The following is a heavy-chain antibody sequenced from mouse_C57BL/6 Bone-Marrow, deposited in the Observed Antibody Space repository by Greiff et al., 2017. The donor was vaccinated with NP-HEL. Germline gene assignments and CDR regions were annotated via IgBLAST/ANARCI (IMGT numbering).Heavy chain of an antibody. CDR2: IYPRSGNT. Sequence: QVQLQQSGAELARPGASVKLSCKASGYTFTSYGISWVKQRTGQGLEWIGEIYPRSGNTYYNETFKGKATLTADKSSSTAYMELRRLTSEDSLVYICAKITTVVAMYFEVWGTRTPVSVSS. V-gene: IGHV1-81*01. J-gene: IGHJ1*03. D-gene: IGHD1-1*01. CDR1: GYTFTSYG. CDR3: AKITTVVAMYFEV.